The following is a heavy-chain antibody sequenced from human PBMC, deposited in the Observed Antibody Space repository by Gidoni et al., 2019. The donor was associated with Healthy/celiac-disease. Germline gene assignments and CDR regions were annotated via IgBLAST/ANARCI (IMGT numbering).Heavy chain of an antibody. V-gene: IGHV4-59*01. CDR2: IYYSGST. CDR1: GGSISSYY. CDR3: ARVGQSGFWSDNWFDP. J-gene: IGHJ5*02. D-gene: IGHD3-3*01. Sequence: QVQLQESGPGLVKPSETLSLTCTVSGGSISSYYWSWIRQPPGKGLEWIGYIYYSGSTNYNPSLKSRVTISVDTSKNQFSLKLSSVTAADTAVYYCARVGQSGFWSDNWFDPWGQGTLITVSS.